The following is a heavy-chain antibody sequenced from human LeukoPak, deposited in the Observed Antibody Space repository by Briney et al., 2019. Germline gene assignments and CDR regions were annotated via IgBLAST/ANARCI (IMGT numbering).Heavy chain of an antibody. V-gene: IGHV4-4*07. Sequence: PGGSLRLSCAASGFTFSDYYMGWIRQAPGKGLEWIGRIYSSGSINYNPSLKSRVTMSVDTSKNQFSLKISSVTAADTAVYYCARDLAGDLGYWGQGTLVTVSS. D-gene: IGHD6-19*01. CDR2: IYSSGSI. CDR1: GFTFSDYY. J-gene: IGHJ4*02. CDR3: ARDLAGDLGY.